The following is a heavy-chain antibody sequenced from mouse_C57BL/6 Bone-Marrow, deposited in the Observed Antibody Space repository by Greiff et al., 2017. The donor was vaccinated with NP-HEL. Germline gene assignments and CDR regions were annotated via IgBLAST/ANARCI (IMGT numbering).Heavy chain of an antibody. Sequence: LQESDAELVKPGASVKISCKVSGYTFTDHTIHWMKQRPEQGLEWIGYIYPRDGSTKYNEKFKGKATLTADKSSSTAYMQLNSLTSEDSAVYFCARGGLPLDYYAMDYWGQGTSVTVSS. J-gene: IGHJ4*01. V-gene: IGHV1-78*01. CDR3: ARGGLPLDYYAMDY. CDR2: IYPRDGST. D-gene: IGHD2-2*01. CDR1: GYTFTDHT.